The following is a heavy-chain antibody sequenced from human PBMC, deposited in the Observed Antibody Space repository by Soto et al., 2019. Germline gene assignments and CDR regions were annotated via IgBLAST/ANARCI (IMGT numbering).Heavy chain of an antibody. CDR2: IDPSDSYT. Sequence: GESLKISCKGSGYSFTSYWISWVRQMPGKGLEWMGRIDPSDSYTNYSPSFRGHVTISADKSISTAYLQWSSLKASDTAMYYCARNVDPPNYRMDVWGQGTKVTVSS. J-gene: IGHJ6*02. D-gene: IGHD2-21*01. CDR1: GYSFTSYW. V-gene: IGHV5-10-1*01. CDR3: ARNVDPPNYRMDV.